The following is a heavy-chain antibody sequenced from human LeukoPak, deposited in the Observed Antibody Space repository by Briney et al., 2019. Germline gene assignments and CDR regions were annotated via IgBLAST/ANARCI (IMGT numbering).Heavy chain of an antibody. Sequence: SETLSLTCTVSGGSIRSYYWSWIRQPAGKGLEWIGRIYSSGSTNYNPSLKSRVTISVDTSKNQFSLKLSSVTAADTAVYYCAREEIRSWFDPWGQGTLVTVSS. CDR3: AREEIRSWFDP. J-gene: IGHJ5*02. CDR1: GGSIRSYY. V-gene: IGHV4-4*07. D-gene: IGHD5-24*01. CDR2: IYSSGST.